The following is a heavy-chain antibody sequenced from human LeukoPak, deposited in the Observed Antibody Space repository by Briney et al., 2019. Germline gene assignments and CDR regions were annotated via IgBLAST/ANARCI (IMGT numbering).Heavy chain of an antibody. Sequence: GGSLRLSFAVSALTFSSYSINWVRPAPGKGLEWVSSISGSSLYIHYADSIKGRFTITRDNAKSSVDLQMDSLRAEDTAVYYCAAYYYGSGSRALDYWGQGTLVIVSS. V-gene: IGHV3-21*06. J-gene: IGHJ4*02. CDR3: AAYYYGSGSRALDY. CDR2: ISGSSLYI. D-gene: IGHD3-10*01. CDR1: ALTFSSYS.